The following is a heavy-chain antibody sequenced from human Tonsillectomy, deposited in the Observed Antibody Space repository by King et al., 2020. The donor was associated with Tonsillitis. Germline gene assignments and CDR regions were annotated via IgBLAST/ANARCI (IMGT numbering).Heavy chain of an antibody. CDR2: IKQDGSEK. D-gene: IGHD2-2*01. CDR3: ARDTPTIGQLLSVYYMDV. CDR1: GFTFSSYW. J-gene: IGHJ6*03. V-gene: IGHV3-7*01. Sequence: EVQLVESGGGLVQPGGSLRLSCAASGFTFSSYWMSWVRQAPGKGLEWVANIKQDGSEKYYVDSVKGRFTISRDNAKNSLYLQMNSLRAEDTAVYYCARDTPTIGQLLSVYYMDVWGKGTTVTVSS.